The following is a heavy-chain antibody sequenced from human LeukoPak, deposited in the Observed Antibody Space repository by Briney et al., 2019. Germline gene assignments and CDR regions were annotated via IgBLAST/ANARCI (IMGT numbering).Heavy chain of an antibody. CDR3: AKVSAQYYYYGMDV. CDR2: ISGSGGST. J-gene: IGHJ6*02. CDR1: GFTFSSYA. Sequence: GGSLRLSCAASGFTFSSYAMSWVRQAPGKGLEWVSAISGSGGSTYYADSVKGRFTISRDNSKNTLYLQMNSLRAEDTAVYYCAKVSAQYYYYGMDVWGQGTTVTVSS. V-gene: IGHV3-23*01.